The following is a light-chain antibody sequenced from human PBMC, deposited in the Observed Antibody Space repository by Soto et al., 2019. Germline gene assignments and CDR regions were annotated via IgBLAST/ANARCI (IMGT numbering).Light chain of an antibody. V-gene: IGKV3-15*01. Sequence: EIVLTQSPGTLSLSPGERATLSCRASQSVSSNLAWYQQKPGQAPRLLIYGASTRATGIPARFSGSGSGTEFTLTISSLQSEDFAVYYCQQYNNWPPEYTFGQGTKVDIK. J-gene: IGKJ2*01. CDR1: QSVSSN. CDR3: QQYNNWPPEYT. CDR2: GAS.